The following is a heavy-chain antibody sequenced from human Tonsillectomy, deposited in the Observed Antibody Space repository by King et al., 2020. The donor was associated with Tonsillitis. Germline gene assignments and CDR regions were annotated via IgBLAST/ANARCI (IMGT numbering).Heavy chain of an antibody. CDR2: INAGNGNT. Sequence: QLVQSGAEVKKPGASVKVSCKASGYTFTSYAMHWVRQAPGQRLEWMGWINAGNGNTKYSQKFQGRVTITRDTSASTAYMELSSLSSEDTAVYYCASWGSYYDSSGYYDYWGQGTLVTVSS. J-gene: IGHJ4*02. CDR3: ASWGSYYDSSGYYDY. CDR1: GYTFTSYA. V-gene: IGHV1-3*01. D-gene: IGHD3-22*01.